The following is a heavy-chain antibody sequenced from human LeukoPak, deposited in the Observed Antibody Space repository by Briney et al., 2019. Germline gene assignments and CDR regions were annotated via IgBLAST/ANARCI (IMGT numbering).Heavy chain of an antibody. CDR3: ARDLPPYSSGWSVYGMDV. CDR2: ISYDGSNK. V-gene: IGHV3-30-3*01. CDR1: GFTFSSYA. Sequence: PGRSLRLSCAASGFTFSSYAMHWVRQAPGKGLEWVAVISYDGSNKYYADSVKGRFTISRDNSKNTLYLQMSSLRAEDTAVYYCARDLPPYSSGWSVYGMDVWGQGTTVTVSS. D-gene: IGHD6-19*01. J-gene: IGHJ6*02.